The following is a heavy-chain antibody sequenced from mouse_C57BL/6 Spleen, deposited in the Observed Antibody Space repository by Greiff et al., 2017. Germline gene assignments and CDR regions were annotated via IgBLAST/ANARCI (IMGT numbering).Heavy chain of an antibody. V-gene: IGHV1-62-2*01. D-gene: IGHD2-1*01. CDR2: FYPGSGSI. CDR1: GYTFTEYT. Sequence: QVQLQQSGAELVKPGASVKLSCKASGYTFTEYTIHWVKQRSGQGLEWIGWFYPGSGSIKYNEKFKDKATLTADKSSSTVYMELSRLTSEDSSVYFCARPEEGPCGNQSFYWYFDVWGTGTTVTVSS. J-gene: IGHJ1*03. CDR3: ARPEEGPCGNQSFYWYFDV.